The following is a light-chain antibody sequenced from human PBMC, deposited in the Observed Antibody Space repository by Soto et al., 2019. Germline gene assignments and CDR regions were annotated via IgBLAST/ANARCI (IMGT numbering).Light chain of an antibody. CDR1: QSVLASSDNKNW. V-gene: IGKV4-1*01. Sequence: DIVMTQSPDSLAMSLGERATINCKSSQSVLASSDNKNWLAWYQQKPVQPPKLLIYGASTRESGVPDRFRGSGSGTDFTLTISSLQAEDVAVYYCHQYYSSLLTFGGGTNVEIK. CDR3: HQYYSSLLT. CDR2: GAS. J-gene: IGKJ4*01.